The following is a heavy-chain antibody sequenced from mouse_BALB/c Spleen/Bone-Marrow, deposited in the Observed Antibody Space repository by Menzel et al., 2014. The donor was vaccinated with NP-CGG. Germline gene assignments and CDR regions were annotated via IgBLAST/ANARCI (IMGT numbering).Heavy chain of an antibody. CDR3: ARTTLYKGYFDY. Sequence: VMLVESGPGLVQPSRSLSITCTVSGFSLTSYGVHWVRQSPGKGLEWLGVIWSGGSTDYNAAFISRLSISKDNSKSQVFFKMNSLQADDTAIYYRARTTLYKGYFDYWGQGTTLTVSS. J-gene: IGHJ2*01. CDR2: IWSGGST. V-gene: IGHV2-4-1*01. D-gene: IGHD1-3*01. CDR1: GFSLTSYG.